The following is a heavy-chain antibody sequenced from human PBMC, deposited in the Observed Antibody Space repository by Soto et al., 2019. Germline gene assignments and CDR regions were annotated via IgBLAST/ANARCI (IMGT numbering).Heavy chain of an antibody. CDR1: GGSISSGGYS. J-gene: IGHJ5*02. CDR3: ARDQPEGNWSAP. V-gene: IGHV4-30-2*01. CDR2: IYHSGST. Sequence: SETLSLTCAVSGGSISSGGYSWNWIRQPPGKGLEWIGYIYHSGSTLYNPSLKSRVTISVDKSKNQFSLKLSSVTAADTAVYYGARDQPEGNWSAPGAQGPRVPVSP.